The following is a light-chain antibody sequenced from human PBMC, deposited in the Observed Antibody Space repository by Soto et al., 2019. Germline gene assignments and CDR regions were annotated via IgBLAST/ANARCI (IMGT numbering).Light chain of an antibody. J-gene: IGLJ3*02. CDR1: SSNIGAGYD. Sequence: QSVLTQPPSVSGAPGQRVTISCTESSSNIGAGYDVHWYQQLPGTAPKLLIYGNSNRPSGVPDRFSGSKSGTSASLAITGLQAEDEADYYCRSYDSSLSGSVFGGGTKLTVL. CDR2: GNS. CDR3: RSYDSSLSGSV. V-gene: IGLV1-40*01.